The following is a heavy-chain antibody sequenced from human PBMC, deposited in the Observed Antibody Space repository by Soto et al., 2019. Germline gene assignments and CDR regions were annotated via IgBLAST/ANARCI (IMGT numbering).Heavy chain of an antibody. CDR1: VFSLGPYG. J-gene: IGHJ4*02. V-gene: IGHV3-23*01. Sequence: GGSLRLSCAFSVFSLGPYGVTWVRQTPEKGLEWVTGFSGGSGAIFYADSVRGRFTISRDSSTAYLQMNNLRPEDTAVYFCARWTGFGDSWGQGSLFTVSS. CDR3: ARWTGFGDS. D-gene: IGHD3-10*01. CDR2: FSGGSGAI.